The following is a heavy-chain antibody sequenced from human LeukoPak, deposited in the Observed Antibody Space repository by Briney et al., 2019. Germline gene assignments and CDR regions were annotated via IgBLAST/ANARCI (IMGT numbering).Heavy chain of an antibody. J-gene: IGHJ4*02. Sequence: GGAVRLSFLSCGCIFSNYRMNWVRQAPGKGVEGVSAINGCGGNTYYVRSVKGGSTISSDNSKNTVFLQMNSLRAEDTAVYYCAKEAQGCSITSCYFDSWGQGNLVTVSS. CDR3: AKEAQGCSITSCYFDS. D-gene: IGHD2-2*01. V-gene: IGHV3-23*01. CDR1: GCIFSNYR. CDR2: INGCGGNT.